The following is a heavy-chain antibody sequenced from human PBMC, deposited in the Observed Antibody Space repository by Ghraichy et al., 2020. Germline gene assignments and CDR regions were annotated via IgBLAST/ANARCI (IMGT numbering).Heavy chain of an antibody. CDR2: ISSSSTYT. CDR3: ARDRTTRGAHNWFDP. D-gene: IGHD1-26*01. Sequence: GSLRLSCAASGFTFSDYYMNWIRQAPGKGLEWVSYISSSSTYTNYADSVKGRFTISRDNAKNSLHLQMNSLRAEDTTVYYCARDRTTRGAHNWFDPWGQGTLVTVSS. V-gene: IGHV3-11*05. J-gene: IGHJ5*02. CDR1: GFTFSDYY.